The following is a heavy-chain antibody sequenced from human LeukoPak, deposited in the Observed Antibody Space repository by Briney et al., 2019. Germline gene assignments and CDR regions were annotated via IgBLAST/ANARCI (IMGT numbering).Heavy chain of an antibody. D-gene: IGHD2-2*01. J-gene: IGHJ4*02. CDR2: ISAYNGNT. Sequence: ASVKVSCKASGYTFTSYGISWVRQAPGQGLEWMGWISAYNGNTNYAQTLQGRVTMTTDTSTNTAYMELTSLRSDDTAVYYCASLQGYQDYWGQGTLVTVSS. CDR3: ASLQGYQDY. V-gene: IGHV1-18*01. CDR1: GYTFTSYG.